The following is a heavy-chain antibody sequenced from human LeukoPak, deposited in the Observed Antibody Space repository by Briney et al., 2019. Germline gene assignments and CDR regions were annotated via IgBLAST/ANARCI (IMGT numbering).Heavy chain of an antibody. CDR2: INHSGST. CDR3: ARGAWLKIFDY. CDR1: GGSISSGGYS. Sequence: SETLSLTCAVSGGSISSGGYSWSWIRQPPGKGLEWIGEINHSGSTNYNPSLKSRVTISVDTSKNQFSLKLSSVTAADTAVYYCARGAWLKIFDYWGQGTLVTVSS. D-gene: IGHD5-12*01. V-gene: IGHV4-34*01. J-gene: IGHJ4*02.